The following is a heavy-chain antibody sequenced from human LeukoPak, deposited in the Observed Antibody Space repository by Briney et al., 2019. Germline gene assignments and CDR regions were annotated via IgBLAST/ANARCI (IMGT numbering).Heavy chain of an antibody. V-gene: IGHV3-30*02. CDR1: GFTFSSYA. CDR3: AKREYCSGGSCYHFDY. Sequence: GGSLRFSCAASGFTFSSYAMHWVRQAPGKGLEWVAAIGKDGTDKYYADSVKGRFTISRDNSKNTLYLQMNSLRPEDTAMYYCAKREYCSGGSCYHFDYWGQGTRVTVSS. D-gene: IGHD2-15*01. CDR2: IGKDGTDK. J-gene: IGHJ4*02.